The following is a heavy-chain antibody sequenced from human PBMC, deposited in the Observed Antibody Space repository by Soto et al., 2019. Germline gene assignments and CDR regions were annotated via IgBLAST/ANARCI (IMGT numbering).Heavy chain of an antibody. J-gene: IGHJ5*02. D-gene: IGHD2-21*01. CDR2: ITTSSAYI. V-gene: IGHV3-21*01. CDR1: GFTFNTYD. Sequence: EVQLVESGGGLVKPGGSLRLSCAASGFTFNTYDMNWVRQAPGKGLEWVSSITTSSAYIYYADSLKGRITISRHNAKKSLFLQMNSLRAEDTAVYYCVRSGTARLLRHSWFDTWGQGTLVTVSS. CDR3: VRSGTARLLRHSWFDT.